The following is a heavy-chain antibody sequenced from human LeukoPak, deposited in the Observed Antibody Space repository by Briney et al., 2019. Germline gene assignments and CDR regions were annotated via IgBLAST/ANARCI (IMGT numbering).Heavy chain of an antibody. CDR2: VYFAGTT. V-gene: IGHV4-39*07. CDR1: GGSVNRDSFY. J-gene: IGHJ3*02. D-gene: IGHD5-24*01. CDR3: ARGRALRWLQPSAFDI. Sequence: SETLSLTCSVSGGSVNRDSFYWGWIRQPPGKGLEWIGSVYFAGTTYHNPSLKSRVTISVDTSKNQFSLKLSSVTAADTAVYYCARGRALRWLQPSAFDIWGQGTMDTVSS.